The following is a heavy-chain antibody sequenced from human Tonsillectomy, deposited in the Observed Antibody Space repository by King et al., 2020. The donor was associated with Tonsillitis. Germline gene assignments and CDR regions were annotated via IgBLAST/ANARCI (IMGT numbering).Heavy chain of an antibody. CDR2: ISYDGSDK. D-gene: IGHD1-1*01. Sequence: VQLVESGGGVVQPGRSLRLSCAASGVTFSNYGMHWVRQAPGKGLEWVAVISYDGSDKYYADSVKGRFTISRDNSKNMLSLQMNSLTAEDTAVYYCAREGTGTPDYSFDYWGQGTLVTVSS. J-gene: IGHJ4*02. CDR1: GVTFSNYG. CDR3: AREGTGTPDYSFDY. V-gene: IGHV3-33*05.